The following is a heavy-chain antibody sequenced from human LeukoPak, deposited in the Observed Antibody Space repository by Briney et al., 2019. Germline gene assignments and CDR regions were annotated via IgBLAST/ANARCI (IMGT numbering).Heavy chain of an antibody. V-gene: IGHV3-30*04. CDR2: LSYDGKNI. J-gene: IGHJ4*02. Sequence: GGSLRLSCTASGFXFSDYAIHWVRQAPGKGLEWVAILSYDGKNIEYADSVKGRFTISRDNSKNSLYLQMNSLRVEDSALYYCATGSQPGTTFDYWGQGTVVTASS. CDR3: ATGSQPGTTFDY. D-gene: IGHD1-14*01. CDR1: GFXFSDYA.